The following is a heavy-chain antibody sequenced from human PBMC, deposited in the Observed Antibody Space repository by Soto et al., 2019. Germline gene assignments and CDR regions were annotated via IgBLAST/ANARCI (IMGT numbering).Heavy chain of an antibody. CDR1: GFTFSNAW. Sequence: EVQLVESGGGLVKPGGSLRLSCAASGFTFSNAWMNWVRQAPGKGLEWVGRIKSKTDGGTTDYAAPGKGRFTISRDDSKNTLYLQMNSLKTEDTAFYYCTANPTAVAVGVDYWGQGTLVTVSS. J-gene: IGHJ4*02. V-gene: IGHV3-15*07. D-gene: IGHD6-19*01. CDR3: TANPTAVAVGVDY. CDR2: IKSKTDGGTT.